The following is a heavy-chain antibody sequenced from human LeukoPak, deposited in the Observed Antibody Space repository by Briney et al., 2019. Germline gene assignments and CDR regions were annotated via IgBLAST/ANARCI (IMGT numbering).Heavy chain of an antibody. CDR1: GFTFSSYS. CDR3: ARAFTIFGVVIQAFDI. D-gene: IGHD3-3*01. V-gene: IGHV3-21*01. Sequence: GGSLRLSCAASGFTFSSYSMNWVRQAPGKGLEWVSSISSSSSYIYYADSVKGRFTISRDNAKNSLYLQMNSLRAEDTAVYYCARAFTIFGVVIQAFDIWGQGTMVTVSS. J-gene: IGHJ3*02. CDR2: ISSSSSYI.